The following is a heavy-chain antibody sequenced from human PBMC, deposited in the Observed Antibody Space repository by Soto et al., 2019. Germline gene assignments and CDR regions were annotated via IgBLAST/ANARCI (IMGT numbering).Heavy chain of an antibody. D-gene: IGHD3-9*01. Sequence: SETLSLTCAVYGGSFSGYYWSWIRQPPGKGLEWIGEINHSGSTNYNPSLKSRVTISVDTSKNQFSLKLSSVTAADTAVYYCARGYDILAAYYFDYWGQGTLVTVSS. V-gene: IGHV4-34*01. CDR1: GGSFSGYY. CDR2: INHSGST. CDR3: ARGYDILAAYYFDY. J-gene: IGHJ4*02.